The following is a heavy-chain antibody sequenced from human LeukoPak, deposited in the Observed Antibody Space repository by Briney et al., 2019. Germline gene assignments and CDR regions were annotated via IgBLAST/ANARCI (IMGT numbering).Heavy chain of an antibody. CDR2: IKQDGSEK. V-gene: IGHV3-7*01. CDR1: GFTFSSYW. CDR3: ARVGKAGSSSALDWYFDL. D-gene: IGHD6-6*01. Sequence: HAGGSLRLSCAASGFTFSSYWMSWVRQAPGKGLEWVANIKQDGSEKYYVDSVKGRFTISRDNAKNSLYLQMNSLRAEDTAVYYCARVGKAGSSSALDWYFDLWGRGTLVTVSS. J-gene: IGHJ2*01.